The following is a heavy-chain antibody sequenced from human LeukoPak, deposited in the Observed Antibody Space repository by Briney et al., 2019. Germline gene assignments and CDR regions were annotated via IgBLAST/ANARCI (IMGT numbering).Heavy chain of an antibody. CDR2: VNPITGDT. CDR3: ARGVDLYSNYFDY. Sequence: VASVKVSCKASGYTFTGYYMHWFRQAPGQGLEWMGAVNPITGDTNNAQKFQGGVTMTRDTSISTAYMEVSRLRSDDTAVFYCARGVDLYSNYFDYWGQGTRVTASS. J-gene: IGHJ4*02. V-gene: IGHV1-2*02. D-gene: IGHD4-11*01. CDR1: GYTFTGYY.